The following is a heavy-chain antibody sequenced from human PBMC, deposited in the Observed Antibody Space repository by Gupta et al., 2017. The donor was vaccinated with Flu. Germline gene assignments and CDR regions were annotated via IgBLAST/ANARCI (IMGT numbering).Heavy chain of an antibody. J-gene: IGHJ4*02. V-gene: IGHV3-23*01. CDR1: GFTFSSYA. CDR3: AKAHLTYSGSYYFDY. Sequence: EVQLLESGGGLVQTGGYLRLSCAASGFTFSSYAMSWVRQAPGKGLGVVSGISSSGGSTYYADSVKGRFTIPRDNSKNTLYLQMNSLRAEDTAVYYCAKAHLTYSGSYYFDYWGQGTLVTVSS. CDR2: ISSSGGST. D-gene: IGHD1-26*01.